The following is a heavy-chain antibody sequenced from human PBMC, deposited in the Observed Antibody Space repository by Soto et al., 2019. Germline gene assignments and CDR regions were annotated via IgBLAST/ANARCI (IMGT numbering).Heavy chain of an antibody. V-gene: IGHV1-69*02. CDR2: IIPILGIA. CDR1: GGTFSSYT. J-gene: IGHJ4*02. D-gene: IGHD4-17*01. CDR3: ATYRATSTEAYFDS. Sequence: QVQLVQSGAEVKKPGSSVKVSCKASGGTFSSYTISWVRQAPGQGLEWMGRIIPILGIANYAQEFQGRVTLTACKFXSTAYMELSSLRSEDTAVYYCATYRATSTEAYFDSWGQGTLVTVSS.